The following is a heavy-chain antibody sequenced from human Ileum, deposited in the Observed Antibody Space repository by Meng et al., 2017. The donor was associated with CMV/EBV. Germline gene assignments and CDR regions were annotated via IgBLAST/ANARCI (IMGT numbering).Heavy chain of an antibody. Sequence: QGQLQESGPGLVKPPGPLSLTCTVSGGSISGYYWSWIRQPATKGLEWIGRVYSSGSTDYNPSLQSRVTMSVDTSKNQFSLKLSSVTAADTAVYYCARGSSSWAFDYWGQGTLVTVSS. CDR1: GGSISGYY. CDR2: VYSSGST. CDR3: ARGSSSWAFDY. D-gene: IGHD2-2*01. V-gene: IGHV4-4*07. J-gene: IGHJ4*02.